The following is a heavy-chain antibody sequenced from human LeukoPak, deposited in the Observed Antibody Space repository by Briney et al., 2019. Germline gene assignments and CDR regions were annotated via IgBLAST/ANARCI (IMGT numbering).Heavy chain of an antibody. CDR3: AREVVATGYYFDY. V-gene: IGHV4-30-4*02. CDR2: IYYSGST. Sequence: PSETLSLTCTVSGGSISSGDYYWSWIRQPPGKGLEWIGYIYYSGSTYYNPSLKSRVTISVDTSKNQFSLKLNSVTAADTAVYYCAREVVATGYYFDYWGQGTLVTVSS. D-gene: IGHD5-12*01. J-gene: IGHJ4*02. CDR1: GGSISSGDYY.